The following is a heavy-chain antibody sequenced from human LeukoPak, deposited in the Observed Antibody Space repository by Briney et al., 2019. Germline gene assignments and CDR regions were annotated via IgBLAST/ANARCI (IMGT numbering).Heavy chain of an antibody. CDR3: ARLGIITAAGSNDY. D-gene: IGHD6-13*01. CDR1: GFTVSNYY. CDR2: IYSGGST. J-gene: IGHJ4*02. Sequence: PGGSLRLSCAASGFTVSNYYMSWVRQAPGKGLEWVSIIYSGGSTYYADSVKGRFTISRDNSKNTLYLQMNSLRAEDTAVYYCARLGIITAAGSNDYWGQGTLVTVSS. V-gene: IGHV3-53*01.